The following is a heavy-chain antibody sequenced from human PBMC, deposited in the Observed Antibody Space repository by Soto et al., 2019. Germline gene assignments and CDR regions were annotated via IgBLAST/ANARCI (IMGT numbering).Heavy chain of an antibody. CDR2: IYSNGDA. Sequence: SETLSLTCSVSGGSMNNGGYYWSWIRQLPGKGLEWIGYIYSNGDAYYNPSLKSRLTISVDTSKNQFSLNLTSVTAADTAVYYCARRGGSSSRYYYYALDVWGQGTTVTVSS. V-gene: IGHV4-31*03. CDR3: ARRGGSSSRYYYYALDV. D-gene: IGHD6-6*01. CDR1: GGSMNNGGYY. J-gene: IGHJ6*02.